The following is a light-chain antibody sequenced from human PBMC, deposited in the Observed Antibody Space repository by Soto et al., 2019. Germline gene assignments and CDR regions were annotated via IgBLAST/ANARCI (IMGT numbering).Light chain of an antibody. Sequence: EIVLTQSPATLSSSPGETATLSCRASQYVGSRLAWYQHKPGQAPRLLIYYMSKRATGIPARFSGSGSGTDFTLTISSLAPEDFAVYYCQQYNNWPRTFGQGTKVDIK. V-gene: IGKV3-11*01. J-gene: IGKJ1*01. CDR2: YMS. CDR3: QQYNNWPRT. CDR1: QYVGSR.